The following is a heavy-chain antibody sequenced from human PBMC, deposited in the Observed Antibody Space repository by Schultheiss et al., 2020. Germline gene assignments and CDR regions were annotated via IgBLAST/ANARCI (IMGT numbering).Heavy chain of an antibody. V-gene: IGHV3-21*04. D-gene: IGHD3-10*01. CDR1: GFTFSSYS. CDR2: ISSSSSYI. J-gene: IGHJ5*02. CDR3: ARDPYGGFDP. Sequence: GESLKISCAASGFTFSSYSMNWVRQAPGKGLEWVSSISSSSSYIYYADSVKGRFTISRDNAKNSLYLQMNSLRAEDTSVYYCARDPYGGFDPWGQGTLVTVSS.